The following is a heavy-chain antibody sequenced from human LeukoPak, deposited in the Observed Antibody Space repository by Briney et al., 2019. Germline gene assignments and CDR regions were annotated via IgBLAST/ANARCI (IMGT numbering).Heavy chain of an antibody. CDR2: IYYSGST. Sequence: SETLSLTCSISGGSITTYWWSWIRQSPGKGLEWIGYIYYSGSTNYNPSLKSRVTISVDTSKNQFSLKLSSVTAADTAVYYCARDSGYCSGDSCYDYYGMDVWGQGTTVTVSS. CDR3: ARDSGYCSGDSCYDYYGMDV. V-gene: IGHV4-59*01. J-gene: IGHJ6*02. CDR1: GGSITTYW. D-gene: IGHD2-15*01.